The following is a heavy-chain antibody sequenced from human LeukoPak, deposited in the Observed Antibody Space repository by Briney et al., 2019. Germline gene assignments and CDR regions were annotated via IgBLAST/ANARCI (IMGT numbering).Heavy chain of an antibody. CDR1: GASIDSYY. V-gene: IGHV4-59*01. J-gene: IGHJ4*02. CDR3: ASRVGYYYGSGSYYSPVDY. D-gene: IGHD3-10*01. CDR2: IYYSGTT. Sequence: SETLSLTCTISGASIDSYYWSWIRQPPGKGLEWIGYIYYSGTTNYNPSLKRRVTISVDTSKNQFSLKLSSVTAADTAVYYCASRVGYYYGSGSYYSPVDYWGQGTLVTVSS.